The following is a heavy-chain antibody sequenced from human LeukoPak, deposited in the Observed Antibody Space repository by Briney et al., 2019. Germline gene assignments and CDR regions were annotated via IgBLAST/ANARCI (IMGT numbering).Heavy chain of an antibody. Sequence: GGSLRLSCAASGFTFSSYSMNWVRQAPGKGLEWVSSFSSSSIYIYYADSVKGRFTISRDNAKNSLYLQMNSLRAEDTAVYYCASAGIAAAGAHFDYWGQGTLVTVSS. CDR2: FSSSSIYI. J-gene: IGHJ4*02. CDR3: ASAGIAAAGAHFDY. CDR1: GFTFSSYS. V-gene: IGHV3-21*01. D-gene: IGHD6-13*01.